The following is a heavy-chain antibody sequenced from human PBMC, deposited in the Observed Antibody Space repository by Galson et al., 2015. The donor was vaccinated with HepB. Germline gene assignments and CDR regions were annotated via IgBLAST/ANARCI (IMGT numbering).Heavy chain of an antibody. J-gene: IGHJ4*02. CDR3: ATSNPSVAIGED. D-gene: IGHD5-12*01. CDR1: GLIFRNYG. Sequence: SLRLSCAASGLIFRNYGMHWVRQAPGKGLEWVAIIWYDGSNKYYADSVRGRFIISKDTSKNTLYLQMNSLRPEDTAVYYCATSNPSVAIGEDWGQGTLVTVSS. V-gene: IGHV3-33*01. CDR2: IWYDGSNK.